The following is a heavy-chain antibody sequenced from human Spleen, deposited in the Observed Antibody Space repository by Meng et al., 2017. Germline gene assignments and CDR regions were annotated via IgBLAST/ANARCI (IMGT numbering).Heavy chain of an antibody. J-gene: IGHJ4*02. Sequence: SETLSLTCTVSGYSISSGYYWGWIRQPPGKGLEWIGSIYHSGSTYYNPSLKSRVTISVDTSKNQFSLKLSSVTAADTAVYYCSRLTFSDYYGSGAPDYWGQGTLVTVSS. CDR1: GYSISSGYY. V-gene: IGHV4-38-2*02. D-gene: IGHD3-10*01. CDR3: SRLTFSDYYGSGAPDY. CDR2: IYHSGST.